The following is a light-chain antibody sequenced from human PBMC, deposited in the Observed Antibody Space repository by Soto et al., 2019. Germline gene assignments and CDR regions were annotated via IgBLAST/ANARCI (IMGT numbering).Light chain of an antibody. CDR1: SSDVGGYNY. Sequence: QSALTQPASVSGSPGQSITISCTGTSSDVGGYNYVSWYQHHPGKAPRLMIYEVSNRPSGVSNRFSGSKSGNTASLTISGLQAEDEADYYCSSYTTSSTPIYVFGTGTQLTVL. V-gene: IGLV2-14*01. J-gene: IGLJ1*01. CDR3: SSYTTSSTPIYV. CDR2: EVS.